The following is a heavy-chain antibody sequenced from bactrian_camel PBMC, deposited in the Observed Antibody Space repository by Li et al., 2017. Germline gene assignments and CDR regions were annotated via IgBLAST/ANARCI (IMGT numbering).Heavy chain of an antibody. CDR2: IHSASSST. V-gene: IGHV3S40*01. J-gene: IGHJ4*01. CDR1: GYTVSGHC. CDR3: ANLDGHY. Sequence: DVQLVESGGGSVQSGGSLTLSCVVSGYTVSGHCMGWFRQASGKEREGVATIHSASSSTYYDDSVKGRFTISRDNAKNMVYLQVNSLKIDDTAMYYCANLDGHYWGQGTQVTVS.